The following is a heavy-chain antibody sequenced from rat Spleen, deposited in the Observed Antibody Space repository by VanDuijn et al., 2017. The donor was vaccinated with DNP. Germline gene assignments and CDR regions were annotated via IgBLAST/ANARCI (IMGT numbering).Heavy chain of an antibody. V-gene: IGHV5-25*01. D-gene: IGHD1-12*03. Sequence: EVQLVESGGGLVQPGRSLKLSCTASGLSFRNSDMAWVRQAPTKGLEWVASSSSSGGTIYYRDSVKGRFTVSRDNAKSTLYLQMDSLRSEDTATYYCAYYYDGYYWGQGVMVTVSS. J-gene: IGHJ2*01. CDR2: SSSSGGTI. CDR1: GLSFRNSD. CDR3: AYYYDGYY.